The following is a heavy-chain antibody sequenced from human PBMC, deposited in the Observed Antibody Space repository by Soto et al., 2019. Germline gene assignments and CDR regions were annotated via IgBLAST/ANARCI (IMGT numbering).Heavy chain of an antibody. CDR3: ARGGYGSGRSAVDY. Sequence: QVQLVQSGAEVKKPGSSVKVSCKASGGTFSSYTISWVRQSPGQGLEWMERIIPILGIANYAQKFQGRVTITANKSTSTDYMELSSLRSEDTAVYYGARGGYGSGRSAVDYWGQGSLVTVSS. J-gene: IGHJ4*02. D-gene: IGHD3-10*01. CDR2: IIPILGIA. V-gene: IGHV1-69*02. CDR1: GGTFSSYT.